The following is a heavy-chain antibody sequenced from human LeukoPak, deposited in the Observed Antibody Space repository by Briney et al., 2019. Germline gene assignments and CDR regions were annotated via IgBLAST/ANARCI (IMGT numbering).Heavy chain of an antibody. CDR1: GVSMISGAFY. Sequence: SETLSLTWTDSGVSMISGAFYWSWIRPHPCKGLDWIGNVHYSLSSNYSPSLESRVTISMDTSQRQFSLKLTSVTAADTAVYYCACYKIVGRNFDFWGQGMLVTVSS. CDR2: VHYSLSS. V-gene: IGHV4-61*08. D-gene: IGHD5-24*01. CDR3: ACYKIVGRNFDF. J-gene: IGHJ4*02.